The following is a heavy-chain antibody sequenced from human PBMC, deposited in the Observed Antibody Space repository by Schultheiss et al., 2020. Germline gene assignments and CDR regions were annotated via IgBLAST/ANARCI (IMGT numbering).Heavy chain of an antibody. CDR3: ARRSATYVYNWFDP. Sequence: GGSLRLSCAASGFTFSNAWMNWVRQAPGKGLEWVAVISYDGSNKYYADSVKGRFTISRDNSKNTLYLQMNSLRAEDTAVYYCARRSATYVYNWFDPWGQGTLVTVSS. J-gene: IGHJ5*02. D-gene: IGHD3-10*02. CDR2: ISYDGSNK. V-gene: IGHV3-30-3*01. CDR1: GFTFSNAW.